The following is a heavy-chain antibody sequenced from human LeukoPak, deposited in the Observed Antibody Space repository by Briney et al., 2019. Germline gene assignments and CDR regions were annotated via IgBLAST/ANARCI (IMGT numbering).Heavy chain of an antibody. Sequence: GGSLRLSCAASGFTFSSYAMHWVRQAPGKGLEWVAVISYDGSNKYYADSVKGRFTISRDNSKNTLYLQMNSLRAEDTAVYYCARDRASYSSSWYGGGFDYWGQGTLVTVSS. CDR2: ISYDGSNK. CDR1: GFTFSSYA. CDR3: ARDRASYSSSWYGGGFDY. V-gene: IGHV3-30-3*01. J-gene: IGHJ4*02. D-gene: IGHD6-13*01.